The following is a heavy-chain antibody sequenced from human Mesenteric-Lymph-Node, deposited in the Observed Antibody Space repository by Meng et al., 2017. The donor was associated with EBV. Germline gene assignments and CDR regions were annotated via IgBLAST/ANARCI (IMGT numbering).Heavy chain of an antibody. CDR3: ARQGGVTSVTTIDY. J-gene: IGHJ4*02. CDR1: GGSVSSGSYY. CDR2: VYFSGST. V-gene: IGHV4-61*01. Sequence: QVQLQESGPGLVKPSVTLSLTCIVSGGSVSSGSYYWSWIRHPPGKGLESIGYVYFSGSTNYNPSLKSRVTISLDTSKNQFSLKLNSVTAADTAVYYCARQGGVTSVTTIDYWGQGTLVTVYS. D-gene: IGHD4-17*01.